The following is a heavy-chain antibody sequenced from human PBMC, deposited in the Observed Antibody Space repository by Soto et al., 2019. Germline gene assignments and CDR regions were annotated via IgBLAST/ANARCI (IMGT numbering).Heavy chain of an antibody. V-gene: IGHV1-18*04. Sequence: ASVKVSCKASGYTFTSYGNSWVRQAPGQGLEWMGWISAYNGNTNYAQKLQGRVTMTTDTSTSTAYMELRSLRSDDTAVYYCARRAPYYDSSGYYYTFDYWGQGTLVTVSS. CDR2: ISAYNGNT. D-gene: IGHD3-22*01. CDR3: ARRAPYYDSSGYYYTFDY. J-gene: IGHJ4*02. CDR1: GYTFTSYG.